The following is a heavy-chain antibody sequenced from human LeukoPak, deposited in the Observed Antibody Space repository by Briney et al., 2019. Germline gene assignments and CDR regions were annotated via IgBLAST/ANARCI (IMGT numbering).Heavy chain of an antibody. V-gene: IGHV3-7*01. CDR2: IKQDGSEK. D-gene: IGHD3-9*01. J-gene: IGHJ4*02. CDR3: AKDQVRDILTGYPPYFDY. Sequence: GGSLRLSCAASGFTLYHYGMSWVRQPPGKGLEWVANIKQDGSEKYYVDSVKGRFTISRDNAKNSLYLQMNSLRAEDTAVYYCAKDQVRDILTGYPPYFDYWGQGTLVTVSS. CDR1: GFTLYHYG.